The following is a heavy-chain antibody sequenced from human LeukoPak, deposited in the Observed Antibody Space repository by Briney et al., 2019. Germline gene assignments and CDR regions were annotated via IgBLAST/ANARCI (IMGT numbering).Heavy chain of an antibody. CDR2: INAGNGNT. CDR3: ARDSAGNSGFDY. Sequence: CXAXXXTFTSXAMHWVRQAPGQRLEWMGWINAGNGNTKYSQKFQGRVTITRDTSASTAYMELSSLRSEDTAVYYCARDSAGNSGFDYWGQGTLVTVSS. D-gene: IGHD1-26*01. V-gene: IGHV1-3*01. J-gene: IGHJ4*02. CDR1: XXTFTSXA.